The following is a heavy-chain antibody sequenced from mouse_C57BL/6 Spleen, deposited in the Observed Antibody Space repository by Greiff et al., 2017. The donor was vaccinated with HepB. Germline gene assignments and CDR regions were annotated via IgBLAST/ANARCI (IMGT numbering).Heavy chain of an antibody. CDR3: ARSESDGYYGAWFAY. J-gene: IGHJ3*01. Sequence: QVQLQQPGAELVKPGASVKMSCKASGYTFTSYWITWVKQRPGQGLEWIGDIYPGSGSTNYNEKFKSKATLTVDTSSSTAYMQLSSLTSEDSAVYYCARSESDGYYGAWFAYWGQGTLVTVSA. V-gene: IGHV1-55*01. CDR1: GYTFTSYW. CDR2: IYPGSGST. D-gene: IGHD2-3*01.